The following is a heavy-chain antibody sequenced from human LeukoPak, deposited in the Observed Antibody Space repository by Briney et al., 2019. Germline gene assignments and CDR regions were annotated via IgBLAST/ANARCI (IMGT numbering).Heavy chain of an antibody. D-gene: IGHD1-26*01. CDR2: IWYDGTNK. CDR3: AKDRGSYSTTADS. Sequence: GRSLRLSCAASGFTFSDYGIHWVRQAPGKGLETVAVIWYDGTNKYYGDSVKGRFTISRDNSKNTLYLQMNSLRAEDTAVYYCAKDRGSYSTTADSWGQGTLVTVSS. CDR1: GFTFSDYG. V-gene: IGHV3-33*06. J-gene: IGHJ5*01.